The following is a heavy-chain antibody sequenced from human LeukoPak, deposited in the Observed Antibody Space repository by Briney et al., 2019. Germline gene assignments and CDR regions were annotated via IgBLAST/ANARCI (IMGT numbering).Heavy chain of an antibody. CDR3: ATDHSMANTAWWFDP. J-gene: IGHJ5*02. V-gene: IGHV1-8*03. CDR2: MNPNSGNT. CDR1: GYTFTSYD. Sequence: ASVKVSCKASGYTFTSYDINWVRQATGQGLEWMGWMNPNSGNTGYAQKFQGRVTITRNTSISTVYMELSSLRSDDTAFYYCATDHSMANTAWWFDPWGQGTLVTVSS. D-gene: IGHD5-24*01.